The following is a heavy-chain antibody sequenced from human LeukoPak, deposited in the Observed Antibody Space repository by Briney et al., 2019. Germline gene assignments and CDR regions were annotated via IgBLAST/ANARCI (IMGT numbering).Heavy chain of an antibody. D-gene: IGHD6-19*01. Sequence: PGRSLRLSCAASGFTFSSYAMHWVRQAPGKGLEWVAVISYDGSNKYYADSVKGRFTISRDNSKNTLYLQMNSLRDEDTAVYYCALNRGSGWYFRYWGQGTLVTVSS. CDR2: ISYDGSNK. J-gene: IGHJ4*02. V-gene: IGHV3-30*04. CDR1: GFTFSSYA. CDR3: ALNRGSGWYFRY.